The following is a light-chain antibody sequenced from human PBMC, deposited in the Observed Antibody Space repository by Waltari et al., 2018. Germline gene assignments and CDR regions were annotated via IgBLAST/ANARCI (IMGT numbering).Light chain of an antibody. CDR2: DAS. J-gene: IGKJ1*01. CDR1: QSVSRT. Sequence: ERATLSCRASQSVSRTLAWYQQKPGQAPRLLIYDASRRATGIPDRFSGSGSGTDFSLTISRLEPEDFAWYFCQKYGTLPATFGQGTKVEIK. V-gene: IGKV3-20*01. CDR3: QKYGTLPAT.